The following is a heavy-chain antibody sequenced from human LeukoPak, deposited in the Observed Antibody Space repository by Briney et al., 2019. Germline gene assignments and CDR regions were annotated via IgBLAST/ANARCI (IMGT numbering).Heavy chain of an antibody. CDR3: AREAVAGEGGGYHYMDV. V-gene: IGHV3-53*01. CDR2: IYSGGST. J-gene: IGHJ6*03. Sequence: GGSLRLSCAASGFTVSSNYMSWVRQAPGKGLEWVSVIYSGGSTYYADSVKGRFTISRDNSKNTLYLQMNSLRAEDTAVYYCAREAVAGEGGGYHYMDVWGKGTTVTVSS. D-gene: IGHD6-19*01. CDR1: GFTVSSNY.